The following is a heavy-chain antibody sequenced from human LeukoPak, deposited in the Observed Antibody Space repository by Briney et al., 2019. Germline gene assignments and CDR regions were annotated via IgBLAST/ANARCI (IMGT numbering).Heavy chain of an antibody. CDR1: GGSFSGYY. CDR3: ARGHYKYYDFWSGLYYFDY. J-gene: IGHJ4*02. V-gene: IGHV4-34*01. Sequence: SETLSLTCAVYGGSFSGYYWSWIRQPPGKGLEWIGEINHSGSTNYNPSLKSRVTISVDTSKNQLSLKLSSVTAADTAVYYCARGHYKYYDFWSGLYYFDYWGQGTLVTVSS. D-gene: IGHD3-3*01. CDR2: INHSGST.